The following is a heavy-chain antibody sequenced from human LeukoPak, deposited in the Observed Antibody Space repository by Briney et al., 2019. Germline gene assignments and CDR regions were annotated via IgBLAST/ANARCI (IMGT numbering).Heavy chain of an antibody. Sequence: SETLSLTCSVSGGAFISYYWSWIRQPAGKGPEWIGRIYPTGNTDYNPSLKTRVTMPTDLSKKQFSLRLRSVTAADTAVYYCARLKFYDSTGYSPGYYMDVWGKGTAVTVSS. CDR2: IYPTGNT. CDR1: GGAFISYY. J-gene: IGHJ6*03. CDR3: ARLKFYDSTGYSPGYYMDV. D-gene: IGHD3-22*01. V-gene: IGHV4-4*07.